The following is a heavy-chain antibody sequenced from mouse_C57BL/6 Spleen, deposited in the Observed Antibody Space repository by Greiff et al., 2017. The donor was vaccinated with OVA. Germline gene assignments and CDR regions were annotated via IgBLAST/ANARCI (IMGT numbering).Heavy chain of an antibody. Sequence: VQLQQSGAELVKPGASVKLSCKASGYTFTEYTIHWVKQRPGQGLEWIGWIYPGSGSTKYNEKFKDKATLTADKSSSTVYMELRSLTSEDSAVDFCARHHKAWATGYFDYWGQGTTLTVSS. CDR2: IYPGSGST. CDR1: GYTFTEYT. J-gene: IGHJ2*01. CDR3: ARHHKAWATGYFDY. D-gene: IGHD4-1*01. V-gene: IGHV1-62-2*01.